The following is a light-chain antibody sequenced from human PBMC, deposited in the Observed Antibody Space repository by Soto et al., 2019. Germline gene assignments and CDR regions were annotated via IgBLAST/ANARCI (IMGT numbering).Light chain of an antibody. CDR3: QQYRDWPLT. J-gene: IGKJ4*01. CDR1: HSAASA. CDR2: DAS. V-gene: IGKV3-15*01. Sequence: IVLTESPATLPVYPGERATLSCRASHSAASAVAWYQQKPGQAPRLLIYDASTRATGIPARFSGSGSATEFTLTISSLQSEDFAVYSCQQYRDWPLTFGGGTKVDI.